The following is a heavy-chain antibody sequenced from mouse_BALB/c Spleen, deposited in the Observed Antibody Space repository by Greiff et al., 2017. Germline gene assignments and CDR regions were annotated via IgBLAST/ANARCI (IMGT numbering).Heavy chain of an antibody. V-gene: IGHV1-12*01. J-gene: IGHJ2*01. D-gene: IGHD1-1*01. CDR3: ARETTVVAGFDY. CDR1: GYTFTSYN. Sequence: QVQLQQSGAELVKPGASVKMSCKASGYTFTSYNMHWVKQTPGQGLEWIGAIYPGNGDTSYNQKFKGKATLTADKSSSTAYMQLSSLTSEDSAVYYCARETTVVAGFDYWGQGTTLTVSS. CDR2: IYPGNGDT.